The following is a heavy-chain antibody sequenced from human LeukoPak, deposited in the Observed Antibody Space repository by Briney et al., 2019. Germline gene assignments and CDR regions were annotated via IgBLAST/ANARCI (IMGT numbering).Heavy chain of an antibody. D-gene: IGHD5-18*01. CDR3: ARMDMDTAMVTNYLDH. J-gene: IGHJ4*02. CDR1: GYTLTNNY. V-gene: IGHV1-46*01. Sequence: ASVKISCKASGYTLTNNYMHWVRQAPGQGLEWMGVIHPSGSSTNYAQKFQGRVTMTKDTSASTVYIELSSLRSEDTAVYYCARMDMDTAMVTNYLDHWGQGTLVTVSS. CDR2: IHPSGSST.